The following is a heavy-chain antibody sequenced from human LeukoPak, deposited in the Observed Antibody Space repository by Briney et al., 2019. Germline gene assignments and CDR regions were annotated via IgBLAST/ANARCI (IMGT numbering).Heavy chain of an antibody. Sequence: PGGSLRLACAASGFTFSSYSMYWVRQAPGKGLEWVSYISSSSSTIYYADSVKGRFTISRDNAKNSLYLQMNSLRAEDTAVYYCAREGSTDAFDIWGQGTMVTVSS. J-gene: IGHJ3*02. V-gene: IGHV3-48*01. CDR3: AREGSTDAFDI. CDR2: ISSSSSTI. D-gene: IGHD5/OR15-5a*01. CDR1: GFTFSSYS.